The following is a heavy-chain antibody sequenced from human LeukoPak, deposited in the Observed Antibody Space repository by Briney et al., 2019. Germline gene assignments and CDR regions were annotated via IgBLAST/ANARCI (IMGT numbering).Heavy chain of an antibody. J-gene: IGHJ6*02. CDR1: GGSISSYY. V-gene: IGHV4-59*08. CDR2: IYYSGSGST. CDR3: ARHLGPTMVRGVVIAYYGMDV. D-gene: IGHD3-10*01. Sequence: PSETLSLTCTVSGGSISSYYWAWIRQPPGKGLEWIGYIYYSGSGSTNYNPSLKSRVTISADTSKKQFSLKLSSVTAADTAAYYCARHLGPTMVRGVVIAYYGMDVWGQGTTVTVSS.